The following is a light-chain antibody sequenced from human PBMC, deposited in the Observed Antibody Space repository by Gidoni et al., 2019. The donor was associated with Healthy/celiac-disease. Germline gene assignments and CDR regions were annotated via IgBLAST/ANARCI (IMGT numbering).Light chain of an antibody. Sequence: DIHRTQYPSSLSASVGDRVTITCRASQSISSYLTWNQQKPGKAPKLLIYAASSLQSGVPSRFSGSGSGTDFTLTISSLQPEDFATYYCQQSYSTPYTFGQGTKLEIK. CDR2: AAS. V-gene: IGKV1-39*01. CDR3: QQSYSTPYT. CDR1: QSISSY. J-gene: IGKJ2*01.